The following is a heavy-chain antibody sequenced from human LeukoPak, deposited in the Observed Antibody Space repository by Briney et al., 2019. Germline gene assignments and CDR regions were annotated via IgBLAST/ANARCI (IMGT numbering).Heavy chain of an antibody. J-gene: IGHJ4*02. D-gene: IGHD1-14*01. V-gene: IGHV3-21*01. CDR2: ISSSSGYI. CDR1: GFTFSSYS. CDR3: ARDRYYYVY. Sequence: PGGSLRLSRAASGFTFSSYSMNWVRQAPGKGLEWVSSISSSSGYIYYADSVKGRFTISRDNAKNSLYLQMNSLRAEDTAVYYCARDRYYYVYWGQGTLVTVSS.